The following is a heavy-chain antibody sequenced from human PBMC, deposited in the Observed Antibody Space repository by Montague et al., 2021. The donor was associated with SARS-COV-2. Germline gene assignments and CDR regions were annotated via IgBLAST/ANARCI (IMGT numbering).Heavy chain of an antibody. J-gene: IGHJ4*02. D-gene: IGHD5-12*01. V-gene: IGHV4-34*01. CDR1: GGSFSGYY. Sequence: SETLSLTCAVYGGSFSGYYWNWIRQPPGKGLEWIGEINHSGSTNYNPSIKRRVTISVDTSNNQFSLKLTSVTAADTAVYYCARGPTNNIGMVATRLDYWGQGTLVTVSS. CDR3: ARGPTNNIGMVATRLDY. CDR2: INHSGST.